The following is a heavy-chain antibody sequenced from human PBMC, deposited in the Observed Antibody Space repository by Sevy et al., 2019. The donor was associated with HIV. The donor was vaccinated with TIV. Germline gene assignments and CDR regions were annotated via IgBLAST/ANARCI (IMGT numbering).Heavy chain of an antibody. CDR1: GYTFTSYY. V-gene: IGHV1-46*01. CDR2: INPGGGST. J-gene: IGHJ6*02. CDR3: ARAHYDILTGLQDYYYYYGMDV. Sequence: ASVKVSCKASGYTFTSYYMHWVRQAPGQGLEWMGIINPGGGSTSYAQKFQGRVTMTRDTSTSTVYMELSSLRSEDTAVYYCARAHYDILTGLQDYYYYYGMDVWGQGTTVTVSS. D-gene: IGHD3-9*01.